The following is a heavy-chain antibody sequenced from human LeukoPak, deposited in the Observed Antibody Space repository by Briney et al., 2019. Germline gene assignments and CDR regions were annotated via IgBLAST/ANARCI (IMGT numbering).Heavy chain of an antibody. Sequence: PGGSLRLSCAASAFTFSIYEMNWVRQAPGKGLEWVSYISSSGSTIYYADSVKGRFTISRDNAKNSLYLQMNSLRAEDTAVYYCARILYSGSYPTFDYWGQGTLVTVSS. CDR1: AFTFSIYE. D-gene: IGHD1-26*01. J-gene: IGHJ4*02. CDR2: ISSSGSTI. CDR3: ARILYSGSYPTFDY. V-gene: IGHV3-48*03.